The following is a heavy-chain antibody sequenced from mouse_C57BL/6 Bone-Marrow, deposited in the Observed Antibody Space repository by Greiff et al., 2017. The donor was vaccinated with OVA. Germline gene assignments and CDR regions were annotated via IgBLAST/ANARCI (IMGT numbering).Heavy chain of an antibody. CDR3: ARLGDYAMDY. D-gene: IGHD4-1*01. V-gene: IGHV5-17*01. J-gene: IGHJ4*01. CDR2: ISRGSSTI. CDR1: GFTFSDYG. Sequence: EVQGVESGGGLVKPGGSLKLSCAASGFTFSDYGMHWVRQAPEKGLEWVAYISRGSSTIYYADTVKGRFTITRDNAKNTLFLQMTSLRSEDTAMYYCARLGDYAMDYWGQGTSVTVSS.